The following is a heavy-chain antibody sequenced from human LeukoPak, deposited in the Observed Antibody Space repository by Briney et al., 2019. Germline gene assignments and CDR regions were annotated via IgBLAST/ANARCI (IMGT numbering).Heavy chain of an antibody. CDR1: GFTFSNYG. D-gene: IGHD6-13*01. V-gene: IGHV3-33*06. CDR3: AKVVQYTASTGTGLDY. Sequence: GGSLRLSCVPSGFTFSNYGMHWVRQAPGKGLDWVAVIWYDGSSKYYADSVKGRFTISRENPKNTMYLQMNSLRAEDTGIYYCAKVVQYTASTGTGLDYWGQGTLVTVSS. J-gene: IGHJ4*02. CDR2: IWYDGSSK.